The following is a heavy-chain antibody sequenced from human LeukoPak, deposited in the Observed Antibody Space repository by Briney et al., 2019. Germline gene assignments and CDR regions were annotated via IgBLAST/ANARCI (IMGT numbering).Heavy chain of an antibody. V-gene: IGHV3-30*02. J-gene: IGHJ4*02. Sequence: GGSLRLSCAASGFTFSSCGMHWVRQAPGKGLEWVAFIRYDGSNKYYADSVKGRFTISRDNSKNTLYLQMNSLRAEDTAVYYCANLGYQLLTYYFDYWGQGTLVTVSS. CDR1: GFTFSSCG. D-gene: IGHD2-2*01. CDR3: ANLGYQLLTYYFDY. CDR2: IRYDGSNK.